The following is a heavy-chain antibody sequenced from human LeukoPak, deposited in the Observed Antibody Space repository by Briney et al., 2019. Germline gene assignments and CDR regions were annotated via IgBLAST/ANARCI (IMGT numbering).Heavy chain of an antibody. J-gene: IGHJ3*01. D-gene: IGHD4-17*01. CDR2: ISGDSDRT. V-gene: IGHV3-23*01. Sequence: PGAPLRLSCAASGFTFSSHVMNWVRQAPGKGLEWISSISGDSDRTFYADSVKGRFTISRDNSKNTLYLQMNSLRAEDTALYYCARRAVTVTTSWGAFGAWGQGTMVTVSS. CDR3: ARRAVTVTTSWGAFGA. CDR1: GFTFSSHV.